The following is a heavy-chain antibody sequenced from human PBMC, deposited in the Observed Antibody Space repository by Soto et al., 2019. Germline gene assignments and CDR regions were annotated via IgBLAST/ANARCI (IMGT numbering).Heavy chain of an antibody. V-gene: IGHV6-1*01. J-gene: IGHJ5*01. Sequence: PSETLSLTCAISGDSVSTNSATLDWIRQSPSRGLEWLGRTYYRSKWYNDYAVSVKGRITINPDTSNNQLSLQLNSVTPDDTAVYYCARLIGDSWLDSWGQGTLLTVSS. CDR3: ARLIGDSWLDS. CDR2: TYYRSKWYN. D-gene: IGHD2-8*01. CDR1: GDSVSTNSAT.